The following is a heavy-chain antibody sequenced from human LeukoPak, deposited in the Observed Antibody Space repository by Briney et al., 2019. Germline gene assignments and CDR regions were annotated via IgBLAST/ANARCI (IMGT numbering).Heavy chain of an antibody. CDR3: ARERLELGWPGYYYYGMDV. V-gene: IGHV6-1*01. Sequence: SQTLSLTCAISGDSVSSNSAAWNWTRQSPSRGLEWLGRTYYRSKWYNDYAVSVKSRITINPDTSKNQFSLQLNSVTPEDTAVYYCARERLELGWPGYYYYGMDVWGKGTTVTVSS. CDR1: GDSVSSNSAA. D-gene: IGHD1-7*01. CDR2: TYYRSKWYN. J-gene: IGHJ6*04.